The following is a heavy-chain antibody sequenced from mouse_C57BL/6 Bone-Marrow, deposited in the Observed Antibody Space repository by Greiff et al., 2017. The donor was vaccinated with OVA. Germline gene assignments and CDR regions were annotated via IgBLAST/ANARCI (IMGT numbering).Heavy chain of an antibody. CDR3: TNVYYGNYWFAY. D-gene: IGHD2-1*01. V-gene: IGHV1-5*01. CDR2: IYPGNSDT. J-gene: IGHJ3*01. CDR1: GYTFTSYW. Sequence: VQLQQSGTVLARPGASVKMSCKTSGYTFTSYWMHWVKQRPGQGLEWIGAIYPGNSDTSYNQKFKGKAKLTAVTSASTAYMELSSLTNEDSAVYYCTNVYYGNYWFAYWCQGTLVTVSA.